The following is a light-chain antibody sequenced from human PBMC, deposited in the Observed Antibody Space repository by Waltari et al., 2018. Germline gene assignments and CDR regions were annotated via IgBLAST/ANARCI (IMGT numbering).Light chain of an antibody. Sequence: ELVLTQSPGTLSLSPGERATLACRASQSVGRFLAWYQQKPGQAPRLLIYQASNRATGIPDRFSGSGSGTDFSLTIRRLEPEDFAVYYCQNHERLPATFGQGTKVEI. V-gene: IGKV3-20*01. CDR1: QSVGRF. CDR2: QAS. CDR3: QNHERLPAT. J-gene: IGKJ1*01.